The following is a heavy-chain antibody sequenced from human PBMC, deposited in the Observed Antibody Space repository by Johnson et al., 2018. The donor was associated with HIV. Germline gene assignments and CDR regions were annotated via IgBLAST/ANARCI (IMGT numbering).Heavy chain of an antibody. CDR2: ISGSGDTI. CDR1: GFTLRNYA. J-gene: IGHJ3*02. CDR3: ARGGGWKGSFDI. V-gene: IGHV3-48*02. Sequence: VQLVESGGGLVQPGGSLRLSCAASGFTLRNYAMDWVRQAPGKGLEWLSYISGSGDTIYYADSVKGRFTISRDSAKNSLYLQMNSLRDEDTAVYFCARGGGWKGSFDIWGQGTMVTVSS. D-gene: IGHD1-1*01.